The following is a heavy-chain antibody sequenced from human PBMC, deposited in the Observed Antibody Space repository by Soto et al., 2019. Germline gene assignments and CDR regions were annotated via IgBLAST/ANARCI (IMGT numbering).Heavy chain of an antibody. D-gene: IGHD2-2*01. CDR1: GFTFSSDA. Sequence: GGSLRLSCAASGFTFSSDAMSWVRQAPGKGLEWVSAISGSGGSTYYADSVKGRFTISRDNSKNTLYLQMNSLRAEDTAVYYCAKDWDSRIVVVPAYWGQGPLVTVSS. CDR3: AKDWDSRIVVVPAY. CDR2: ISGSGGST. J-gene: IGHJ4*02. V-gene: IGHV3-23*01.